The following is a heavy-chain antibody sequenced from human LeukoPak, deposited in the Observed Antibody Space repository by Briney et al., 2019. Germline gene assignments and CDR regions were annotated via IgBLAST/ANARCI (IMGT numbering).Heavy chain of an antibody. J-gene: IGHJ4*02. CDR3: AKAGHYGSGSYYSDY. Sequence: GGPLRLSCAASGFIFSSYAMTWVRQAPGRGLEWLSTISGSGTTTYYVDSVKGRFTVSRDNSKNTLYLQMSSLRAGDTAVYYCAKAGHYGSGSYYSDYWGRGTLVTVSP. CDR2: ISGSGTTT. V-gene: IGHV3-23*01. CDR1: GFIFSSYA. D-gene: IGHD3-10*01.